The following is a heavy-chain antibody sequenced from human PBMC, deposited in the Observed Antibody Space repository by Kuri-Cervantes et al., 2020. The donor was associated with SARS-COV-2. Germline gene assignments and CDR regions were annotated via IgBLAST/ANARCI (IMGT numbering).Heavy chain of an antibody. Sequence: GESLKISCAASGFTFSSYSMNWVRQAPGKGLEWVSYISSDSSTIYYADSVKGRFTISRDNAKNSLYLQMNSLRDEDTAVYYCARVPCDMLTGYYVSPIDFWGQGTLVTVSS. CDR2: ISSDSSTI. V-gene: IGHV3-48*02. D-gene: IGHD3-9*01. CDR3: ARVPCDMLTGYYVSPIDF. CDR1: GFTFSSYS. J-gene: IGHJ4*02.